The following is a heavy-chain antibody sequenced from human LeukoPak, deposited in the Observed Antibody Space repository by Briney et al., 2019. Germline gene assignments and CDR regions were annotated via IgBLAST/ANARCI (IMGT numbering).Heavy chain of an antibody. CDR2: ISYDGSKE. CDR3: ARDGGDH. Sequence: GGSLRLSCAASGFSFSDSGMNWVRQAPGKGLEWVAVISYDGSKEYYADSLKGRFTISRDNSKNTLYLQMNSLRVEDTAIYYCARDGGDHWGQGTLVTVSS. V-gene: IGHV3-30*03. J-gene: IGHJ4*02. CDR1: GFSFSDSG. D-gene: IGHD3-16*01.